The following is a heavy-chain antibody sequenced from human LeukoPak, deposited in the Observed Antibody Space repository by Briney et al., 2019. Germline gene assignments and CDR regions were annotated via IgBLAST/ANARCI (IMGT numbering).Heavy chain of an antibody. Sequence: GGSLRLSCAASGFTFSSYSMNWVRQAPGKGLEWVSYISSSSSTIYYADSVKGRFTISRDNAKNSLYLQMNSLRAEDTAVYYCARDPQDIVVVPAAVWGQGTLVTVSS. J-gene: IGHJ4*02. D-gene: IGHD2-2*01. CDR3: ARDPQDIVVVPAAV. CDR1: GFTFSSYS. CDR2: ISSSSSTI. V-gene: IGHV3-48*04.